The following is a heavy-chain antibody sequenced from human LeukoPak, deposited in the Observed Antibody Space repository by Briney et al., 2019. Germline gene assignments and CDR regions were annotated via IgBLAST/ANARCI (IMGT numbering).Heavy chain of an antibody. CDR3: ARGQTYYYDSSGYAFDI. CDR1: GGSIGSYY. V-gene: IGHV4-59*12. Sequence: SETLSLTCTVSGGSIGSYYWSWIRQPPGKGLEWIGNIYYSGSTNYNPSLKSRVTISVDTSKNQFSLKLSSVTAADTAVYYCARGQTYYYDSSGYAFDIWGQGTMVTVSS. J-gene: IGHJ3*02. D-gene: IGHD3-22*01. CDR2: IYYSGST.